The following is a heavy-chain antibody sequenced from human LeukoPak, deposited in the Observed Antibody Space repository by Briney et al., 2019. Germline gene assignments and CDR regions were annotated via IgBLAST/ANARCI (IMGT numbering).Heavy chain of an antibody. J-gene: IGHJ4*02. CDR2: ISAYNGNT. CDR3: AREPEYCSGGSCYQGGLGY. CDR1: GYTFTSYG. Sequence: VASVKVSCKASGYTFTSYGISWVRQAPGQGLEWMGWISAYNGNTNYAQELQGRVTMTTDTSTSTAYVELRSLRSDDTAVYYCAREPEYCSGGSCYQGGLGYWGQGTLVTVSS. V-gene: IGHV1-18*01. D-gene: IGHD2-15*01.